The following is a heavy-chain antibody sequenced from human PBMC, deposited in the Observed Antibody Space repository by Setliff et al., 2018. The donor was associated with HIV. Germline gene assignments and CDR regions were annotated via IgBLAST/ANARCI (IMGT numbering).Heavy chain of an antibody. Sequence: ASVKVSCKASGYTFTNYDISWVRQAPGQGLEWMGVINPAGGRPTYAQKFQGRVTMTEDTSTDTAYMELSSLRSEDTAVYYCARRIGFDVWGQGTTVTVSS. J-gene: IGHJ6*01. CDR2: INPAGGRP. D-gene: IGHD3-22*01. V-gene: IGHV1-46*01. CDR3: ARRIGFDV. CDR1: GYTFTNYD.